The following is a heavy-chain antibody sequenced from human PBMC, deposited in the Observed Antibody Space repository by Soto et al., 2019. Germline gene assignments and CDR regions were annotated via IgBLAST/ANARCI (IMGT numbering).Heavy chain of an antibody. D-gene: IGHD3-3*01. V-gene: IGHV3-53*01. CDR2: IYSGVST. CDR1: GFTVSSNY. J-gene: IGHJ6*02. CDR3: ARVPTIFGVLNTYNGMDV. Sequence: EVQLVESGGGLIQPGGSLRLSCAASGFTVSSNYMSWVRQAPGKGLEWVSVIYSGVSTYYADSVKGRFTISRDNSKNTLYHKMSRLRVEDTAVYYCARVPTIFGVLNTYNGMDVWGQATTVTISS.